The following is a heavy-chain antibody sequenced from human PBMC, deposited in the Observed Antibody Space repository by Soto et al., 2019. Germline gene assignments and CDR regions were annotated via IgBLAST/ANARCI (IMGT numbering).Heavy chain of an antibody. CDR1: GFTFRSYG. V-gene: IGHV3-30*03. Sequence: PWGSLRLSCAASGFTFRSYGMHWVRQAPGKGLEWVAVISYSGSNKYYADSVKGRFTISRDNAKNTLYLQMNSLRAEDTAVYYCARVPFWSGYDDVDYWGQGILVTVSS. J-gene: IGHJ4*02. D-gene: IGHD3-3*01. CDR2: ISYSGSNK. CDR3: ARVPFWSGYDDVDY.